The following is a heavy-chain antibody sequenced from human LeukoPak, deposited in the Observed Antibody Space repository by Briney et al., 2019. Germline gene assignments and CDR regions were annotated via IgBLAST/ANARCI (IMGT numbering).Heavy chain of an antibody. D-gene: IGHD3-10*01. V-gene: IGHV3-30*04. Sequence: GGSLGLSCVVSGFSFSDNVFHWVRQAPGKGLEWVTYLSYDGVNAFYADSVKGRFTISRDTAGGTVSLQMDNLRVEDTAVYYCARGGRRDGTVSTYYFYAMDVWGQGTAVTVSS. CDR1: GFSFSDNV. CDR2: LSYDGVNA. J-gene: IGHJ6*02. CDR3: ARGGRRDGTVSTYYFYAMDV.